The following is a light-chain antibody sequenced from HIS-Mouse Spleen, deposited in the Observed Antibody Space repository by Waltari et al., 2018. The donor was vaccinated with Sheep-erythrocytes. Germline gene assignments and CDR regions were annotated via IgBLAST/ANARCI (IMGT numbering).Light chain of an antibody. Sequence: SYELPQPPSVSVSPGQTATITCSGDKLGDKYACWYQQKPGQSPVLVIYQDSKRPSGIPERFSGSNSGNTATLTISGTQAMDEADYYCQAWDSSTAWNVVFGGGTKLTVL. CDR3: QAWDSSTAWNVV. CDR2: QDS. CDR1: KLGDKY. J-gene: IGLJ2*01. V-gene: IGLV3-1*01.